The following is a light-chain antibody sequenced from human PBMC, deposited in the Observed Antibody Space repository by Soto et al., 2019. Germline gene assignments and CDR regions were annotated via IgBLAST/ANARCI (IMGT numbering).Light chain of an antibody. CDR1: QSVSSSY. CDR2: GAS. J-gene: IGKJ2*01. V-gene: IGKV3D-20*02. CDR3: QQRTIWPRVYT. Sequence: EIVLTPSPGTLSLSPGERATLSCRASQSVSSSYLAWYQPKPGQAPRLLIYGASSRATSIPDRFSGSGSGTDFTLTITSLEPEDFAVYYCQQRTIWPRVYTFGQGTKVDIK.